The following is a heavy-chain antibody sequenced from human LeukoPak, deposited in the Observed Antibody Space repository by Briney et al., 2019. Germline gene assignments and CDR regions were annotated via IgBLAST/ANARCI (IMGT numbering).Heavy chain of an antibody. D-gene: IGHD3-9*01. J-gene: IGHJ4*02. Sequence: GASVTVSCKASGYTFITYYMHWVRQAPGQGLEWMGIINPSGGSTTYAQKFQGRVTMTMDTSTRTVYMELSSLRSEDTAVYYCAKGDLLTGYSAPVGDYWGQGTLVTVSS. CDR1: GYTFITYY. CDR3: AKGDLLTGYSAPVGDY. V-gene: IGHV1-46*01. CDR2: INPSGGST.